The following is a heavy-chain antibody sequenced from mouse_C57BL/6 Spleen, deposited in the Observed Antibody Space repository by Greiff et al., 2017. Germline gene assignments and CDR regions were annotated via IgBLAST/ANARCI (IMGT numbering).Heavy chain of an antibody. J-gene: IGHJ2*01. CDR1: GYTFTSYW. CDR3: ARYRSTMVTVFDY. V-gene: IGHV1-55*01. CDR2: IYPGSGST. D-gene: IGHD2-2*01. Sequence: QVHVKQPGAELVKPGASVKMSCKASGYTFTSYWITWVKQRPGQGLEWIGDIYPGSGSTNYNEKFKSKATLTVDTSSSTAYMQLSSLTSEDSAVYYCARYRSTMVTVFDYWGQGTTLTVSS.